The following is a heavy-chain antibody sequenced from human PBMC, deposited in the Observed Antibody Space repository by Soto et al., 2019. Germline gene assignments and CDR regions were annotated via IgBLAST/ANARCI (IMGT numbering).Heavy chain of an antibody. CDR1: GYTFSDYY. CDR3: AREPATAKPEGVDF. D-gene: IGHD1-1*01. V-gene: IGHV1-2*02. Sequence: ASVKVSCKASGYTFSDYYIHWVRQAPGQGLEWMGWINPNSGGTKYAPKFQGGVTMTRDASITTAYMELSRLRSGDTAVYYCAREPATAKPEGVDFWGQGTLVTVSS. CDR2: INPNSGGT. J-gene: IGHJ4*02.